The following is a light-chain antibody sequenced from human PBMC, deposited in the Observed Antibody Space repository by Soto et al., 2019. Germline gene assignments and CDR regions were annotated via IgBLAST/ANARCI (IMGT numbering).Light chain of an antibody. Sequence: EIVLTQSPGTLSLSPGERATLSCRASQSVSSSYLAWYQQKPGQAPRLLIYGASSRATGITDRFNGSGSGTYFTLTISRLELDDFAVYYCQQYGSPPSITLGHGTRLEIK. CDR1: QSVSSSY. CDR3: QQYGSPPSIT. V-gene: IGKV3-20*01. J-gene: IGKJ5*01. CDR2: GAS.